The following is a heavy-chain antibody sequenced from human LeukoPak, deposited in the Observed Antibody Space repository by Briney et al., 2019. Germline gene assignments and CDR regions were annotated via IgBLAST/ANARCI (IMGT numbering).Heavy chain of an antibody. V-gene: IGHV3-11*04. CDR3: ARPAPGTYSTFDY. Sequence: KSGGSLRLSCAASGFTFSDYYMSWIRQAPGKGLEWASYISNSGSALNYADSVKGRFTISRDNAKNSLYLQMNSLRAEDTAVYYCARPAPGTYSTFDYWGPGTLVTVSS. CDR1: GFTFSDYY. J-gene: IGHJ4*02. D-gene: IGHD6-13*01. CDR2: ISNSGSAL.